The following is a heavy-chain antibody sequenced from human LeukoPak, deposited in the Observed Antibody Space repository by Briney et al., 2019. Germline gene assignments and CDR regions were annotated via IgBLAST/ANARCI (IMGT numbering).Heavy chain of an antibody. CDR2: ISSSSSYI. CDR3: ARMRRGSFGMDY. V-gene: IGHV3-21*01. Sequence: PGGSLRLSCAASGFTFSSYSMNWVRQAPGKGLDWLSSISSSSSYIYYADSVKGRFTISRDNAKNSLYLQMNSLRAEDTAVYYCARMRRGSFGMDYWGQGTLVTVSS. D-gene: IGHD1-26*01. CDR1: GFTFSSYS. J-gene: IGHJ4*02.